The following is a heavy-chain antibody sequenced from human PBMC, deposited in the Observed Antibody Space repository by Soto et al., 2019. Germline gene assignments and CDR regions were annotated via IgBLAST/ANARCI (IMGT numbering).Heavy chain of an antibody. CDR3: ARDDHYYGSGSYYNVENYYYYYGMDV. CDR1: GYTFTSYG. Sequence: ASVKVSCKASGYTFTSYGISWVRQAPGQGLEWMGWISAYNGNTNYAQKLQGRVTMTTDTSTSTAYMELRSLRSDDTAVYYCARDDHYYGSGSYYNVENYYYYYGMDVWG. J-gene: IGHJ6*02. CDR2: ISAYNGNT. D-gene: IGHD3-10*01. V-gene: IGHV1-18*01.